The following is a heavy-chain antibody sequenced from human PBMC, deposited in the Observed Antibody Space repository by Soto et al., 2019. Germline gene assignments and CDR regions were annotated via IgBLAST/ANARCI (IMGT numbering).Heavy chain of an antibody. Sequence: GGSLRLSCAASGFTFSSYGMHWVRQAPGKGLEWVAVIWYDGSNKYYADSVKGRFTISRDNSKNTLYLQMNSLRAEDTAVYYCARANGEYSSSSHFDYWGQGTLVTVSS. J-gene: IGHJ4*02. D-gene: IGHD6-6*01. V-gene: IGHV3-33*08. CDR1: GFTFSSYG. CDR2: IWYDGSNK. CDR3: ARANGEYSSSSHFDY.